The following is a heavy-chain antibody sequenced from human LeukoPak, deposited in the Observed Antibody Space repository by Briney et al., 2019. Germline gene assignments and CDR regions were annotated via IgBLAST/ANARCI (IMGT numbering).Heavy chain of an antibody. V-gene: IGHV4-31*03. CDR1: GGSISSGGYY. CDR2: IYYSGST. J-gene: IGHJ4*02. CDR3: ARMLDWSLDY. D-gene: IGHD3-9*01. Sequence: SETQSLTCTVSGGSISSGGYYWSWIRQHPGKGLEWIGYIYYSGSTYYNPSLKSRVTISVDTSKNQFSLKLSSVTAADTAVYYCARMLDWSLDYWGQGTLVTVSS.